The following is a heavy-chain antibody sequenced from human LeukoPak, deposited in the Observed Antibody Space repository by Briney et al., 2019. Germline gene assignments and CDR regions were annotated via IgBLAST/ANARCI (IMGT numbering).Heavy chain of an antibody. V-gene: IGHV4-38-2*01. Sequence: SSETLSLTCAVSGYSISSGYYWGWIRQPPGKGLEWIGSIYHSGSTYYNPSLKSRVTISVDTSKNQFSLELSSVTAADTAVYYCARVGGYDILTGYYPLPFDYWGQGTLVTVSS. D-gene: IGHD3-9*01. CDR3: ARVGGYDILTGYYPLPFDY. J-gene: IGHJ4*02. CDR2: IYHSGST. CDR1: GYSISSGYY.